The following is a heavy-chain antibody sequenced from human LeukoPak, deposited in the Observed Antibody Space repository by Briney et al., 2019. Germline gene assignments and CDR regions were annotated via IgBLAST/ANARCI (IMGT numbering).Heavy chain of an antibody. J-gene: IGHJ4*02. CDR1: GFTVSSNY. Sequence: GGSLRLSCAASGFTVSSNYMSWVRQAPGKGLEWVSVIYSGGSTYYADSVKGRLTISRDNSKNTLYLQMKSLRAEDTAEYYCARERNLEIAVAGTIFNYWGQGTLVTVSS. D-gene: IGHD6-19*01. CDR2: IYSGGST. CDR3: ARERNLEIAVAGTIFNY. V-gene: IGHV3-66*01.